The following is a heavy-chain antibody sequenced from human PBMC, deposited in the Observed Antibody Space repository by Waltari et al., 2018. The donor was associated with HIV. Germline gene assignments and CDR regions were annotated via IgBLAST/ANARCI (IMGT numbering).Heavy chain of an antibody. CDR1: GFTFSDAW. J-gene: IGHJ4*02. CDR3: TTWMY. D-gene: IGHD2-2*03. CDR2: SKTQADGETT. Sequence: EVQLVESGGGLIKPGGSIRLSCAASGFTFSDAWMSWVRQAPGKGLEGVARSKTQADGETTDYAAPVQGRFTVSRDDARNTVYLQIDSLKTDDTAMYYCTTWMYWGPGTRVTVSS. V-gene: IGHV3-15*01.